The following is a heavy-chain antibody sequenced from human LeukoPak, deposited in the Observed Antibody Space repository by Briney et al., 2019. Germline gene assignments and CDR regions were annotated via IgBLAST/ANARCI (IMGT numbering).Heavy chain of an antibody. Sequence: PSETLSLTCAVYGESFSGYYWSWIRQPPGKGLEWIGEISHSGSASYNPSLKSRVTISVDTSKNQFSLKLSSVTAADTAVYYCARHGRAPRVLDFDYWGQGTLVTVSS. D-gene: IGHD1-1*01. CDR2: ISHSGSA. J-gene: IGHJ4*02. CDR3: ARHGRAPRVLDFDY. V-gene: IGHV4-34*01. CDR1: GESFSGYY.